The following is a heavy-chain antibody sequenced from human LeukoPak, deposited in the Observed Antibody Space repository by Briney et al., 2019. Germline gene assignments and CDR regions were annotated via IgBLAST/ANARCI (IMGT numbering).Heavy chain of an antibody. CDR3: ARVFYGGSLGFDY. Sequence: PSETLSLTCTVSGGSINSYHWSWIRQSPGKGLEWIGYIYYTGSTNYSPSLKSRVTMSVDTSKNQFSLNLTSVTAADTAVYYCARVFYGGSLGFDYWGQGTPVTFSS. V-gene: IGHV4-59*01. J-gene: IGHJ4*02. CDR2: IYYTGST. CDR1: GGSINSYH. D-gene: IGHD4-23*01.